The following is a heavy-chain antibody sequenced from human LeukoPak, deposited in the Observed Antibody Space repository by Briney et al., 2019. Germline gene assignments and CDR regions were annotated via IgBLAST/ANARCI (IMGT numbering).Heavy chain of an antibody. CDR3: ASSYYYGSGSYIDY. CDR1: GGSINNYY. V-gene: IGHV4-4*07. J-gene: IGHJ4*02. Sequence: PSETLSLTCTVSGGSINNYYWSWIRQPAGKGLEWIGRIYTSGSTHYNPSLKSRVTISVDTSKNQFSLKLSSVTAADTAVYYCASSYYYGSGSYIDYWGQGTLVTVSS. D-gene: IGHD3-10*01. CDR2: IYTSGST.